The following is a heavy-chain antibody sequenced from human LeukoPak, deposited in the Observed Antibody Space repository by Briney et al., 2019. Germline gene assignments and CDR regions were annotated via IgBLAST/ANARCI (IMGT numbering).Heavy chain of an antibody. Sequence: GGSLRLSCAASGFTFSSYWMHWVRQAPEKGLVWVSRINSDGSSTSYADSVKGRFTISRDNAKNTLYLQMNSLRAEDTAVYYCARGDYGDYSLYFQHWGQGTLVTVSS. V-gene: IGHV3-74*01. D-gene: IGHD4-17*01. CDR2: INSDGSST. CDR1: GFTFSSYW. J-gene: IGHJ1*01. CDR3: ARGDYGDYSLYFQH.